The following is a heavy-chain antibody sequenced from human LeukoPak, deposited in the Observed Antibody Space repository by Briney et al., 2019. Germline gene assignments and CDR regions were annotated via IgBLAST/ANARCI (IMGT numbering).Heavy chain of an antibody. J-gene: IGHJ6*03. V-gene: IGHV3-53*01. D-gene: IGHD6-6*01. Sequence: GGSLRLSCAASGFTASSNYMSWVRQAPGKGLEWVSVIYSGGSTYYSDSVKGRFHISRDNSKNTLYLQMNSLRAEDTAVYYCARGGSSPYYYYYYYMDVWGKGTTVTVSS. CDR1: GFTASSNY. CDR2: IYSGGST. CDR3: ARGGSSPYYYYYYYMDV.